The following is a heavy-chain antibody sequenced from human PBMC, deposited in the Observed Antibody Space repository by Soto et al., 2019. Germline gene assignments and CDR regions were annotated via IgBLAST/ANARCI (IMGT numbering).Heavy chain of an antibody. CDR3: AREDSSGWYGMDV. D-gene: IGHD6-19*01. CDR2: IYYSGST. CDR1: GASVSSYQ. J-gene: IGHJ6*02. V-gene: IGHV4-59*02. Sequence: SETLSLTCTIPGASVSSYQWSWIRQPPGKGLEWIGYIYYSGSTNYNPSLKSRVTISVDTSNNQFSLKLSSVTAADTAVYYCAREDSSGWYGMDVWGQGTTVTVSS.